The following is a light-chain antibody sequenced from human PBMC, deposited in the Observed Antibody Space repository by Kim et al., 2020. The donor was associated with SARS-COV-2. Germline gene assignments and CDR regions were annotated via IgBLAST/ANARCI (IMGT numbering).Light chain of an antibody. J-gene: IGKJ2*01. CDR2: GAS. CDR1: QGVGSN. CDR3: QQYNSWPFT. Sequence: SVSPGERATISGRASQGVGSNLGWYQQKLGQAPSLLFYGASTRATGLPARFSGRGSGTEFTLTISSLQSEDVAGYYCQQYNSWPFTFGQGTKLEI. V-gene: IGKV3-15*01.